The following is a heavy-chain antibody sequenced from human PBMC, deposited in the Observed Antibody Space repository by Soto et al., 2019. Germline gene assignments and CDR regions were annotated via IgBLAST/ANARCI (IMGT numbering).Heavy chain of an antibody. J-gene: IGHJ1*01. D-gene: IGHD6-13*01. CDR1: GFTFSSYG. Sequence: QVQLVESGGGVVQPGRSLRLSCAASGFTFSSYGMHWVRQAPGKGLEWVAVIWYDGSNKYYADSVKGRFTISRDNSKNELYLQRNSLRAEDKGGYSCAHGQHLVFEHWGQGTLVTVSS. CDR3: AHGQHLVFEH. CDR2: IWYDGSNK. V-gene: IGHV3-33*01.